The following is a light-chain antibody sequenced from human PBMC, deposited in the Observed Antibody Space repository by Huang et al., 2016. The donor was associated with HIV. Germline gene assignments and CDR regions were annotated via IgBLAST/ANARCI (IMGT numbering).Light chain of an antibody. CDR2: DAS. CDR3: QQRSNWPPFT. J-gene: IGKJ3*01. CDR1: HNINTS. Sequence: EVLLTQSPATLSLSPGERATLSCRASHNINTSLAWYQQKPGQAPRLLIYDASTRATDMPDRFRGSGSGTNFTLIISNLEPEDFAVYFCQQRSNWPPFTFGPGTKVDIK. V-gene: IGKV3-11*01.